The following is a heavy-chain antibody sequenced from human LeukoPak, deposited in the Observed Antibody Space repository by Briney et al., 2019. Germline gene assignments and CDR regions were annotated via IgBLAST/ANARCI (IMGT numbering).Heavy chain of an antibody. V-gene: IGHV4-39*02. D-gene: IGHD6-6*01. CDR1: GGSISSSSYY. Sequence: SETLSLTCTVSGGSISSSSYYWGWIRQPPGKGLEWIGSIYYSGSTYYNPSLKSRVTISVDTSKNQFSLKLSSVTAADTAVYYCARDRLVRGIYYFDYWGQGTLVTVSS. CDR3: ARDRLVRGIYYFDY. J-gene: IGHJ4*02. CDR2: IYYSGST.